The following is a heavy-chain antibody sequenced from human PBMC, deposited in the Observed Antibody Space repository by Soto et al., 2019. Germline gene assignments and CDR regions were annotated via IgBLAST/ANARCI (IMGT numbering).Heavy chain of an antibody. D-gene: IGHD3-3*01. CDR2: INHSGST. V-gene: IGHV4-34*01. J-gene: IGHJ4*02. CDR1: GGSFSGYY. Sequence: SETLSLTCAVYGGSFSGYYWSWIRQPPGKGLEWIGEINHSGSTNYNPSLKSRVTISVDTSKNQFSLKLSSVTAADTAVYYCARGGLKFMSGYYLDYWGQGTLVTVSS. CDR3: ARGGLKFMSGYYLDY.